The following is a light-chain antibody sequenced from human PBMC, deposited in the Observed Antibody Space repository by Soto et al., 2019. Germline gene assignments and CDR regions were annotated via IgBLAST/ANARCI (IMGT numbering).Light chain of an antibody. CDR3: QQFSTQST. CDR1: QTVSNW. CDR2: KSS. J-gene: IGKJ2*01. V-gene: IGKV1-5*03. Sequence: DVEMTQSPSTLPTSIGDRVTINCRACQTVSNWLAWYQQKPGKAPKLLIYKSSLLESGVPSRFSAGGSGTHFTLANNTLQSDDFATYVCQQFSTQSTFGQVTQLEIK.